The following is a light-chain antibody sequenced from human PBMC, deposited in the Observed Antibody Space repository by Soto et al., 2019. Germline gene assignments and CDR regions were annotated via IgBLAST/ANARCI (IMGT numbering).Light chain of an antibody. J-gene: IGKJ5*01. CDR2: DTS. CDR3: QQSSNWPPSIT. CDR1: QSVSNY. Sequence: VLTQSPATLSLSPGDSATLSCRASQSVSNYLAWYQQKPGQAPRLLIYDTSNRATGIPARFSGSGSGTDFTLTISSLEPEDFAVYYCQQSSNWPPSITCGQGTRLEIK. V-gene: IGKV3-11*01.